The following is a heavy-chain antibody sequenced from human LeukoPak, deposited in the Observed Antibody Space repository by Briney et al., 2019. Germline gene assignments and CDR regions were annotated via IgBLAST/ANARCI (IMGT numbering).Heavy chain of an antibody. D-gene: IGHD2-21*01. CDR3: AKETVVVPADDWFGP. J-gene: IGHJ5*02. CDR1: GGSISSSSYY. V-gene: IGHV4-61*01. CDR2: IHYSGRT. Sequence: SETLSLTCTVSGGSISSSSYYWGWIRQTPGKGLEWIGYIHYSGRTSYNPSLKSRVTISVDTSKNQFSLRLASVTAADTAVYYCAKETVVVPADDWFGPWGQGTLVTVSS.